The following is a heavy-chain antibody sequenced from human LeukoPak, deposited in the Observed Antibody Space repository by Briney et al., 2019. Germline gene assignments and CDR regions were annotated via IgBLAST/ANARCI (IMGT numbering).Heavy chain of an antibody. CDR3: ARGGGSSWYYFDY. CDR2: IYYSGST. Sequence: SETLSLTCTVSGGSISSYYWSWIWQPPGKGLEWIGYIYYSGSTNYNPSLKSRVTISVDTSKNQFSLKLSSVTAADTAVYYCARGGGSSWYYFDYWGQGTLVTVSS. J-gene: IGHJ4*02. CDR1: GGSISSYY. D-gene: IGHD6-13*01. V-gene: IGHV4-59*01.